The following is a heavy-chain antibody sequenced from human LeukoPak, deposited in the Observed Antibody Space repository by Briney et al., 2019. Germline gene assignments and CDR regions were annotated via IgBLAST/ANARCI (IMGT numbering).Heavy chain of an antibody. CDR2: ISWNSGSI. V-gene: IGHV3-9*01. J-gene: IGHJ4*02. CDR3: AKEPYYGSHLDY. D-gene: IGHD3-10*01. Sequence: GGSLRLSCAASGFTFDDYAMHWVRQAPGKGLEWVSGISWNSGSIGYADSVKGRFTISRDNAKNSLYLQMNSLRAEDTALYYCAKEPYYGSHLDYWGQGTLVTVSS. CDR1: GFTFDDYA.